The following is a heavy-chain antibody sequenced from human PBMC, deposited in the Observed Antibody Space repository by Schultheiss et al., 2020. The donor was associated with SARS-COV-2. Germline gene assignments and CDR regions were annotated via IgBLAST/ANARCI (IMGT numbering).Heavy chain of an antibody. J-gene: IGHJ5*02. CDR1: GGSISSGGYY. V-gene: IGHV4-31*03. D-gene: IGHD2-21*02. Sequence: SQTLSLTCTVSGGSISSGGYYWSWIRQHPGKGLEWIGQIYHTGITNYNPSLKSRVTISVDTSKNQFSLKLSSVTAADTAVYYCARDFSSRTYCGGDCYSGGWFDPWGQGTLVTVSS. CDR3: ARDFSSRTYCGGDCYSGGWFDP. CDR2: IYHTGIT.